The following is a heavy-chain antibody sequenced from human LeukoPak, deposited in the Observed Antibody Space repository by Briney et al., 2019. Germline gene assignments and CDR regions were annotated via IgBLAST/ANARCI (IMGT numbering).Heavy chain of an antibody. D-gene: IGHD6-19*01. CDR2: ISGSGGST. Sequence: GGSLRLSCAASGFTFSSYAMSWVRQAPGKGLEWVSAISGSGGSTYYADSVKGQFTISRDNAKNSLYLQMNSLRAEDTAVYYCARGARDSSGCSSDWGQGTLVTVSS. CDR1: GFTFSSYA. V-gene: IGHV3-23*01. CDR3: ARGARDSSGCSSD. J-gene: IGHJ4*02.